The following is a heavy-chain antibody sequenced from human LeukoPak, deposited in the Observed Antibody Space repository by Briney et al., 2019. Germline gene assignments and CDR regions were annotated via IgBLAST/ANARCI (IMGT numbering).Heavy chain of an antibody. CDR3: ARTLTYSSGWFDY. D-gene: IGHD6-19*01. CDR2: VHYSGAT. CDR1: GGSITSDAYY. V-gene: IGHV4-39*07. J-gene: IGHJ4*02. Sequence: PSETLSLTCTVSGGSITSDAYYWGWIRQPPGKGLEWIASVHYSGATYYNPSLKSRVTISVDTSKNHFSLKLSSVTAADTAVYYCARTLTYSSGWFDYWGQGTLVTVSS.